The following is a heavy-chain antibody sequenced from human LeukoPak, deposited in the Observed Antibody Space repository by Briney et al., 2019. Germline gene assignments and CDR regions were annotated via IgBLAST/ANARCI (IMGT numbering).Heavy chain of an antibody. J-gene: IGHJ6*02. V-gene: IGHV1-2*02. CDR2: INPNSGGT. CDR3: ARGIPGIAVAGTLRGLYYYYYYGMDV. D-gene: IGHD6-19*01. CDR1: GYTFTGYY. Sequence: ASVKVSCKASGYTFTGYYMHWVRQAPGQGLEWMGWINPNSGGTNYAQKFQGRVTMTRDTSISTAYMELSRLRSDDTAVYYCARGIPGIAVAGTLRGLYYYYYYGMDVWGQGTTVTVSS.